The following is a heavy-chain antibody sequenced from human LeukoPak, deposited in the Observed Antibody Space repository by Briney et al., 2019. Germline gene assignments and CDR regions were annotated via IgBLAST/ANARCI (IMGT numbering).Heavy chain of an antibody. CDR3: STQHDFWSGYSLYYYYYYMDV. D-gene: IGHD3-3*01. Sequence: PGGSLKLSCAASGFTFSGSAMHWVRQASGKGREWVGRIRSKANSYATAYAASVKGRFTISRDDSKNTAYLQMSSLKTEDTAVYYCSTQHDFWSGYSLYYYYYYMDVWGKGTTVTVSS. CDR2: IRSKANSYAT. J-gene: IGHJ6*03. V-gene: IGHV3-73*01. CDR1: GFTFSGSA.